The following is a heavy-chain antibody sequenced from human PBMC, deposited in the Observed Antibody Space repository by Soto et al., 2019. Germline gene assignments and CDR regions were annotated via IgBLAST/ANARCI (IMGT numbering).Heavy chain of an antibody. J-gene: IGHJ4*02. Sequence: QVQRQESGPGLVKPSQTLSLTCTVSGGSISSGGYYWSWIRQHPGKGLEWIGYIYYSGSTYYNPSLKSRVTISVDTSKNQFSLKLSSVIAADTAVYYCARGGYCSGGSCYSLFSWGQGTLVTVSS. D-gene: IGHD2-15*01. CDR1: GGSISSGGYY. V-gene: IGHV4-31*03. CDR2: IYYSGST. CDR3: ARGGYCSGGSCYSLFS.